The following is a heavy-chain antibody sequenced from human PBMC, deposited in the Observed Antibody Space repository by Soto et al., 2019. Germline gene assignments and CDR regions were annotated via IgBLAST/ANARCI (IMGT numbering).Heavy chain of an antibody. CDR1: GGSISSYY. D-gene: IGHD3-22*01. V-gene: IGHV4-59*01. J-gene: IGHJ5*02. Sequence: PSETLSLTCTVSGGSISSYYWSWIRQPPGKGLEWIGYIYYSGSTNYNPSLKSRVTISVDTSKNQFSLKLSSVTAADTAVYYCASSPVEYYDSSGYWVNWFDPWGQGTLVTVS. CDR3: ASSPVEYYDSSGYWVNWFDP. CDR2: IYYSGST.